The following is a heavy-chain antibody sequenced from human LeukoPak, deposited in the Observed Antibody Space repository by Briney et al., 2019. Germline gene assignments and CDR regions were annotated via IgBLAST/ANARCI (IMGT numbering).Heavy chain of an antibody. V-gene: IGHV1-46*01. CDR1: GYSFTSNY. Sequence: ASVKVSCKASGYSFTSNYIHWVRQAPGQGLEWMGMIYPRDGSTSYAQKFQGRVTVTRDTSTSTVHMELSGLRSEDTAVYFCARDQEAFDYWGQGTLVTVSS. J-gene: IGHJ4*02. CDR3: ARDQEAFDY. CDR2: IYPRDGST.